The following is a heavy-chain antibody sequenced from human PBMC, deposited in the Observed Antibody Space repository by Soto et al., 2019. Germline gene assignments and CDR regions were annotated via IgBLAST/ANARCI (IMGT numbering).Heavy chain of an antibody. CDR2: INSDGSST. CDR1: GFTFSSYW. J-gene: IGHJ6*02. D-gene: IGHD3-3*01. Sequence: SLRLSCAASGFTFSSYWMHWVRQAPGKGLVWVSRINSDGSSTSYADSVKGRFTISRDNAKNTLYLQMNSLRAEDTAVYYCARDGGAYYDFWSGYYQNYYYYGMDVWGQGTTVTVSS. V-gene: IGHV3-74*01. CDR3: ARDGGAYYDFWSGYYQNYYYYGMDV.